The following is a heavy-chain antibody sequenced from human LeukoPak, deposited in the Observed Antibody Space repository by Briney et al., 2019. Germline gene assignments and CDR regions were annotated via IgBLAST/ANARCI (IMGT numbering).Heavy chain of an antibody. CDR1: GFTFSNYA. CDR3: ARETTVTFPDAFDI. D-gene: IGHD4-17*01. Sequence: GGSLRLSCAASGFTFSNYAMSWVRQAPGKGLEWVSSISSSSSYIYYADSVKGRFTISRDNAKNSLYLQMNSLRAEDTAVYYCARETTVTFPDAFDIWGQGTMVTVSS. V-gene: IGHV3-21*01. J-gene: IGHJ3*02. CDR2: ISSSSSYI.